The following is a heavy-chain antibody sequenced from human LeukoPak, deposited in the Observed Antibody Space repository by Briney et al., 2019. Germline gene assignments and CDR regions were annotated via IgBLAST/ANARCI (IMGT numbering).Heavy chain of an antibody. J-gene: IGHJ4*02. CDR2: ISGSGTST. Sequence: GGSLRLSCAASGFTFSSYAMNWVRQAPGKGLEWVSGISGSGTSTYYADSVKGRFTISRDNSENTLFLQTNSLRAEDTAVYYCAKDGAFGRYCSGGSCYIDFWGQGTLVTVSS. D-gene: IGHD2-15*01. V-gene: IGHV3-23*01. CDR3: AKDGAFGRYCSGGSCYIDF. CDR1: GFTFSSYA.